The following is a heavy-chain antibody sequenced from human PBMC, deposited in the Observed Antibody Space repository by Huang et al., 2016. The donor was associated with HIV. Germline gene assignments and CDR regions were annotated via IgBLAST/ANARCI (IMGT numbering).Heavy chain of an antibody. CDR2: IYWDDDM. J-gene: IGHJ4*02. V-gene: IGHV2-5*02. Sequence: QITLKESGPTLVKPTQTLTLTCSFSGFSLNTGEVGVVWIRQPPGKALEWLALIYWDDDMRYSPSLKSRLTSTKDTSKNQVVLTMTNMDPVDTATYYCAHGAYDTSGYFFRLRFDYWGRGTLVTVSS. CDR3: AHGAYDTSGYFFRLRFDY. D-gene: IGHD3-22*01. CDR1: GFSLNTGEVG.